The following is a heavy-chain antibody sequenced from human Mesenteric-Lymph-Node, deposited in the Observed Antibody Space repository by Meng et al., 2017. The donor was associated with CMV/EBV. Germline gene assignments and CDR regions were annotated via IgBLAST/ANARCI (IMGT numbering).Heavy chain of an antibody. CDR2: INPNSGGT. J-gene: IGHJ6*02. CDR3: GRHGTSYYAMDV. V-gene: IGHV1-2*02. CDR1: GYTFTGYY. D-gene: IGHD5-24*01. Sequence: SVKVSCKASGYTFTGYYMHWVRQAPGQGLEWMGWINPNSGGTKYAQKFRDRVTLTRDTSVSTVYMDLSRLTSDDTAVYYCGRHGTSYYAMDVWGQGTSVTVSS.